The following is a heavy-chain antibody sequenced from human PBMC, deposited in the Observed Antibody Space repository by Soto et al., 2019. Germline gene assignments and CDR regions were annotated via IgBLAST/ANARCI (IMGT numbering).Heavy chain of an antibody. D-gene: IGHD1-1*01. CDR2: INPNSGGA. V-gene: IGHV1-2*04. CDR1: GYTFTGYY. CDR3: ASGTQLELLLDVFDI. J-gene: IGHJ3*02. Sequence: ASVKVSCKASGYTFTGYYMHWVRQAPGQGLEWMGWINPNSGGANYAQKFQGWGTMTSDTSISTAYMERSRLRSDDPAVYYCASGTQLELLLDVFDIWGQGTMVTVSS.